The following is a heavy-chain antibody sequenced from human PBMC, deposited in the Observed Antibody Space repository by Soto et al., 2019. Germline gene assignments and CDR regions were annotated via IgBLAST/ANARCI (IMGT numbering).Heavy chain of an antibody. D-gene: IGHD3-3*01. CDR1: GGAISSGGYY. V-gene: IGHV4-31*03. Sequence: SETVSLTCTVSGGAISSGGYYWSWIRQHPGKGLEWIGYIYYSGSTYYNPSLKSRVTISVDTSKNQFSLKLSSVTAADTAVYYCARGTTFWSGAFDIWGQGTMVTVSS. J-gene: IGHJ3*02. CDR3: ARGTTFWSGAFDI. CDR2: IYYSGST.